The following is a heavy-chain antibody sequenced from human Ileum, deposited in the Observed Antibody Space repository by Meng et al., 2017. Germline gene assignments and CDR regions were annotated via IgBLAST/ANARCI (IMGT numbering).Heavy chain of an antibody. CDR1: GGSISSSAYS. Sequence: HLQLQESGPGLVTSSQTPSPTCTVPGGSISSSAYSWTWIRQPPGKGLEWIGYIYQVGSTNYNPSLKSRVTIFVDTSKNQFSLKLTSVTAADTAVYYCASSTSGPELNYWGQGTLVTVSS. CDR3: ASSTSGPELNY. J-gene: IGHJ4*02. CDR2: IYQVGST. V-gene: IGHV4-30-2*01. D-gene: IGHD2/OR15-2a*01.